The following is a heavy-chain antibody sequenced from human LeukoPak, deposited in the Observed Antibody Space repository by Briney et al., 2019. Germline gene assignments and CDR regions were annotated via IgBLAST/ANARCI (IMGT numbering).Heavy chain of an antibody. CDR1: GFTFSSHP. V-gene: IGHV3-23*01. CDR3: ARAHSSSLFDQ. Sequence: GGSLRLSCAASGFTFSSHPMSWVRQAPGKGLEWVLGISDSGVGTYYADSVRGRVTISRDNSKNTLSLHMNSLRVEDTAVYYCARAHSSSLFDQGGQGALVTVSS. J-gene: IGHJ4*02. CDR2: ISDSGVGT. D-gene: IGHD2-2*01.